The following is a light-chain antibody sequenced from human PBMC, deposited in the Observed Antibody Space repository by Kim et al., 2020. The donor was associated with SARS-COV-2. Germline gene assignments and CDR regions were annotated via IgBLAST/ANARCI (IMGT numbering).Light chain of an antibody. V-gene: IGKV1-5*03. CDR1: RTIGNW. CDR2: KAS. Sequence: SASVGDRVTITCRASRTIGNWLAWYQHKSGKAPKLLIYKASTLETGVPSRFSSSGSGTEFTLTISSLQPDDFATYYCQQFDSSPSSFGQGTKLEI. CDR3: QQFDSSPSS. J-gene: IGKJ2*03.